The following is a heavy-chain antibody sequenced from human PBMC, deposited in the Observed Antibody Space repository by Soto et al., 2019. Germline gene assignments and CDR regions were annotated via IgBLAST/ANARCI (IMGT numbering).Heavy chain of an antibody. J-gene: IGHJ3*02. CDR2: TSYTGNT. V-gene: IGHV4-59*08. D-gene: IGHD3-22*01. CDR1: GGSVTSHH. CDR3: ARPCYYDTTAYFRPADCFDI. Sequence: PSETLSLTCFVSGGSVTSHHWSWIRQFPGQGLEWIAYTSYTGNTNYNPSLQSRVTISVDTSKNQFSLKVTTVTAADTAIYYCARPCYYDTTAYFRPADCFDIWGQGTMVTVSS.